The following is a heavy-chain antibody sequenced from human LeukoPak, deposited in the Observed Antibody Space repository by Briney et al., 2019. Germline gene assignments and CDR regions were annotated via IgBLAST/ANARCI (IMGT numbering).Heavy chain of an antibody. CDR2: INLNSGNT. V-gene: IGHV1-8*01. D-gene: IGHD1-26*01. J-gene: IGHJ4*02. Sequence: ASVKVSCKASGYTFTSYDISWVRQATGQGLEWMGWINLNSGNTGYAQNFQGRLTVTGDTSINTAYMELNTLRSEDTAIYYCARVTGSIDYWGQGTLVTVSS. CDR1: GYTFTSYD. CDR3: ARVTGSIDY.